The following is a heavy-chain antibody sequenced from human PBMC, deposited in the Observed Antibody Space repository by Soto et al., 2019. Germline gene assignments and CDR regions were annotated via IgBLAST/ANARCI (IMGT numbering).Heavy chain of an antibody. V-gene: IGHV4-30-2*01. J-gene: IGHJ6*02. CDR2: IYHSGSA. CDR1: GGSISSGSYS. CDR3: ARRMVFYGNALDV. Sequence: QLQLQESGSGLVKPSQTLSLTCAVSGGSISSGSYSWTWIRQPPGKDLEWIGYIYHSGSASYNPSLKSRGTISVDKSRNQFSLNVSSVTAADTAVYYCARRMVFYGNALDVWGQGTTVTVSS. D-gene: IGHD3-10*01.